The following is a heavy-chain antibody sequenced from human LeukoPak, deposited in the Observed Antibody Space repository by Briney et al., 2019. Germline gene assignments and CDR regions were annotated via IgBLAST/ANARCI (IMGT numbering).Heavy chain of an antibody. CDR2: ISGSGGST. Sequence: GGSLRLSCAASGFTFSNAWMNWVRQAPGKGLEWVSAISGSGGSTYYADSVKGRFTISRDSSKNALYLQMNTLRAEDTAVYYCARDEYSSSLDYWGQGTLVTVSS. D-gene: IGHD6-6*01. CDR3: ARDEYSSSLDY. V-gene: IGHV3-23*01. CDR1: GFTFSNAW. J-gene: IGHJ4*02.